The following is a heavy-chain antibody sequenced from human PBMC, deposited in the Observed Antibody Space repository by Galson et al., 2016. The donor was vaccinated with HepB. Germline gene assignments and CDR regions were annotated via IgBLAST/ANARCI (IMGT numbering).Heavy chain of an antibody. D-gene: IGHD3-10*01. Sequence: ETLSLTCTVSGGSISSHPYYWGWVRQSPGKALEWIGSIQYSGNTYYNPALTSRVTIFIDTSKDQISLTLTSVTAADTALYSCARNFVRGVNPGFDIWGRGTMVTVSS. CDR1: GGSISSHPYY. V-gene: IGHV4-39*01. J-gene: IGHJ3*02. CDR2: IQYSGNT. CDR3: ARNFVRGVNPGFDI.